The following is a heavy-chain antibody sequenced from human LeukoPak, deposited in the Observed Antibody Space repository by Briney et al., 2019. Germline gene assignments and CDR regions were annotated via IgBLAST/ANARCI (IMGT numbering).Heavy chain of an antibody. Sequence: GGSLRLSCEVSGVTVTSSYMSWVRQAPGKGLEWVSVIYSGGDTYYADSVKGRCTVPRDISKNTLYLQMNSLRAEDTAVYYCARGNTGYNSNWGRDFDCWGQGTLVTVSS. CDR2: IYSGGDT. J-gene: IGHJ4*02. V-gene: IGHV3-66*01. D-gene: IGHD4-11*01. CDR3: ARGNTGYNSNWGRDFDC. CDR1: GVTVTSSY.